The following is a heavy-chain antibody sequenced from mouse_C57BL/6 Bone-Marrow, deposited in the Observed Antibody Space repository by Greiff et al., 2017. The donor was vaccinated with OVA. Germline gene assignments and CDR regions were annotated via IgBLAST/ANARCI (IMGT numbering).Heavy chain of an antibody. V-gene: IGHV1-81*01. Sequence: VKLQESGAELARPGASVKLSCKASGYTFTSYGISWVKQRPGQGLEWIGDIYPRSGNTYYNEKFKGKATLTADKSSSTAYMVLRGLTSKDSAVYFCRSEGYFDVWGTGTTVTVSS. CDR1: GYTFTSYG. CDR3: RSEGYFDV. J-gene: IGHJ1*03. CDR2: IYPRSGNT.